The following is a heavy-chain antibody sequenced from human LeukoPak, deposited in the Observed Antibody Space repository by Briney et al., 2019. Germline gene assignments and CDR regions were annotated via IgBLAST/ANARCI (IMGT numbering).Heavy chain of an antibody. Sequence: PSETLSLTCAVYGGSFSGYYWSWIRQPPGKGLEWIGEINHSGSTNYNPSLKSRVTISVDTSKNQFSLKLSSVTAADTAVYYCARVQEGYYYDSSGYYFDYWGQGTLVTVSS. CDR3: ARVQEGYYYDSSGYYFDY. D-gene: IGHD3-22*01. V-gene: IGHV4-34*01. J-gene: IGHJ4*02. CDR2: INHSGST. CDR1: GGSFSGYY.